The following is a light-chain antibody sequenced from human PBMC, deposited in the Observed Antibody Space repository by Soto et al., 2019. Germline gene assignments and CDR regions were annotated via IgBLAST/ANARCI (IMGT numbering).Light chain of an antibody. Sequence: EIVLTQSPATLSLSPGARATLSCRASQSVPGNYLAWYHQKPGQAPRLLIYGPSRRAPGIPDRYTCSGSGTDFTLNTSRLKTADFAVYSSHQYGGPPHTSGQGTKVAI. V-gene: IGKV3-20*01. CDR2: GPS. J-gene: IGKJ1*01. CDR3: HQYGGPPHT. CDR1: QSVPGNY.